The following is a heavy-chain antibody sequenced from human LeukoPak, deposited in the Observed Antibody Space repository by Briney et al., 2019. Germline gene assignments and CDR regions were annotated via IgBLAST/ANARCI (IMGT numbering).Heavy chain of an antibody. J-gene: IGHJ4*02. V-gene: IGHV4-30-4*01. CDR2: IYYSGST. D-gene: IGHD3-10*01. Sequence: SQTLSLTCTVSGDSISSSDYYWNWIRQPPGKGLEWIGYIYYSGSTYYNPSLKSRVTISVDTSKNQFSLKLSSVTAADTAVYFCARGSMVRGVIEGLYPYFDYWGQGTLVTVSS. CDR1: GDSISSSDYY. CDR3: ARGSMVRGVIEGLYPYFDY.